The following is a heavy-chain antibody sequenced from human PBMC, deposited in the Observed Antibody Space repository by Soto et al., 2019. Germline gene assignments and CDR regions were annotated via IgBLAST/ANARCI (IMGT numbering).Heavy chain of an antibody. CDR3: AKDRYYDFWSPKMNWFDP. J-gene: IGHJ5*02. V-gene: IGHV1-18*01. Sequence: QVQLVQSGAEVKKPGASVKVSCKASGYTFTSYGISWVRQAPGQGLEWMGWISAYNGNTNYAQKLQGRVTMTTDTSTSTAYMELRSLRSDDTAVYYCAKDRYYDFWSPKMNWFDPWGQGTLVTVSS. CDR2: ISAYNGNT. D-gene: IGHD3-3*01. CDR1: GYTFTSYG.